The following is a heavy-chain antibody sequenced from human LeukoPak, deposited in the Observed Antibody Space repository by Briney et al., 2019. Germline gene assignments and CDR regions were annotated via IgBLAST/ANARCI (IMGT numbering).Heavy chain of an antibody. CDR1: GFTFSSYW. D-gene: IGHD2-2*01. Sequence: GGSLRLSCAASGFTFSSYWMHWVRQAPGKGLVWVSRINSDGSSTSYADSVKGRFTISRDNAKNTLCLQMNSLRAEDTAVYYCARGVVVVPAARNYGMDVWGQGTTVSVSS. CDR2: INSDGSST. J-gene: IGHJ6*02. V-gene: IGHV3-74*01. CDR3: ARGVVVVPAARNYGMDV.